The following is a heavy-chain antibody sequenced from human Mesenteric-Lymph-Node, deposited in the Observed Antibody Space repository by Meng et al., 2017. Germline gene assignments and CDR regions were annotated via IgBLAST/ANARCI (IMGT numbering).Heavy chain of an antibody. CDR2: IYYSGST. V-gene: IGHV4-31*03. D-gene: IGHD5-24*01. CDR3: ARGPSRWLQFSFDY. J-gene: IGHJ4*02. Sequence: QGQRQGSGPGLVTPSQTLSLTGTVSGGSISSGGYYWSWIRQHPGKGLEWIGYIYYSGSTYYNPSLKSRVTISVDTSKNQFSLKLSSVTAADTAVYYCARGPSRWLQFSFDYWGQGTLVTVSS. CDR1: GGSISSGGYY.